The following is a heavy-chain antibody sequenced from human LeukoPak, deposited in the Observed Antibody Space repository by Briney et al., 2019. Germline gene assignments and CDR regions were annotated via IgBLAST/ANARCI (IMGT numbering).Heavy chain of an antibody. CDR2: IYHSGST. Sequence: SETLSLTCTVSGYSISSGYYWGWIRQPPGKGLEWIGSIYHSGSTYYNPSLKSRVTISVDTSKNQFSLKLSSVTAADTAVYYCARGLRSGYYTGNLFDPWGQGTLVTVSS. V-gene: IGHV4-38-2*02. CDR3: ARGLRSGYYTGNLFDP. D-gene: IGHD3-3*01. CDR1: GYSISSGYY. J-gene: IGHJ5*02.